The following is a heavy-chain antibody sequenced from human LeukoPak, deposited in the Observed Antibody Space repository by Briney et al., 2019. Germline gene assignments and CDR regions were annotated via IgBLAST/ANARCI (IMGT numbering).Heavy chain of an antibody. CDR2: ISSSSSYI. D-gene: IGHD1-1*01. J-gene: IGHJ4*02. Sequence: GGSLRLSCAASGFTFSSYSMNWVRQAPGKGLEWVSSISSSSSYIYYADSVKGRFTISRDNVKNSLYLQMNSLRAEDTAVYYCARGDWNDAFDYWGQGTLVTVSS. V-gene: IGHV3-21*01. CDR3: ARGDWNDAFDY. CDR1: GFTFSSYS.